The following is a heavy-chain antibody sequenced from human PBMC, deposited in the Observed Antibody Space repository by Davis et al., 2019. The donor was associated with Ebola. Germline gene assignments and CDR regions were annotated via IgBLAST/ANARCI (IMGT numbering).Heavy chain of an antibody. D-gene: IGHD2-15*01. CDR3: AREQPCGGSCYSFLDS. J-gene: IGHJ4*02. Sequence: PGGSLRLSCTASGFTFSNFAMHWVRQAPGKGLEWVAIIWSDGSNIHYGESVKGRFSISRDNSKNTLYLQMNSLRAEDTAVYYCAREQPCGGSCYSFLDSWGQGTLVTVSS. CDR1: GFTFSNFA. V-gene: IGHV3-33*01. CDR2: IWSDGSNI.